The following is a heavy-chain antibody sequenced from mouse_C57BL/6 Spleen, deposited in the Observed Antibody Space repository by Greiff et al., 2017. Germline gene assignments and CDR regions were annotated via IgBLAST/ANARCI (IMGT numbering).Heavy chain of an antibody. CDR3: ARDYYGYFDV. V-gene: IGHV7-1*01. Sequence: EVKVVESGGGLVQSGRSLRLSCATSGFTFNDFYMEWVRQAPGKGLEWIAASRNKANDYTTEYSASVKGRFIVSRDTSQSILYLQMNALRAEDTAIYYCARDYYGYFDVWGTGTTVTVSS. J-gene: IGHJ1*03. CDR2: SRNKANDYTT. CDR1: GFTFNDFY.